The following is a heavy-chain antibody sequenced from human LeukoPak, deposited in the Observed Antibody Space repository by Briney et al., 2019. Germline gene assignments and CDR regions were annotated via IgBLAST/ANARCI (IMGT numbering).Heavy chain of an antibody. J-gene: IGHJ4*02. V-gene: IGHV6-1*01. Sequence: SQTLSLTCAISGDSVSSNSAAWNWIRQSPSRGLEWLGRTYYRSKWYNDYAVSVKSRITINPDTSKNQFSLQLNPVTPEDTAVYYCARTPLEYCSGGSCYSFDYWGQGTLVTVSS. D-gene: IGHD2-15*01. CDR2: TYYRSKWYN. CDR3: ARTPLEYCSGGSCYSFDY. CDR1: GDSVSSNSAA.